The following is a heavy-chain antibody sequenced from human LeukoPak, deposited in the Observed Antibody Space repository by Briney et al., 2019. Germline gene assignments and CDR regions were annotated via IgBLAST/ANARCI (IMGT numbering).Heavy chain of an antibody. CDR3: ARPYSSSWYLWKDWYFDL. V-gene: IGHV4-34*01. CDR1: GGSFSGYY. D-gene: IGHD6-13*01. CDR2: INHSGST. Sequence: SETLSLTCAVSGGSFSGYYWSWVRQPPGKGLEWIGEINHSGSTNYNTSLKSRVTISVDTSKNQFSLKLSSVTAADTAVYYCARPYSSSWYLWKDWYFDLWGRGTLVTVSS. J-gene: IGHJ2*01.